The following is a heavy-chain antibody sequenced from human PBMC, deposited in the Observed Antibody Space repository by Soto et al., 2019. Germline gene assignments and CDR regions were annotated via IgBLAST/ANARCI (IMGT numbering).Heavy chain of an antibody. J-gene: IGHJ5*02. Sequence: PGGSLRLSCAASGFNFNDYYMNWIRQAPGKGLEWISYISSSGSYTNYADSVKGRFTISRDNAKNSLYLQMTGLRAEDTAIYYCATRSGAAWGQGNLVTVSS. V-gene: IGHV3-11*03. CDR3: ATRSGAA. CDR2: ISSSGSYT. D-gene: IGHD3-10*01. CDR1: GFNFNDYY.